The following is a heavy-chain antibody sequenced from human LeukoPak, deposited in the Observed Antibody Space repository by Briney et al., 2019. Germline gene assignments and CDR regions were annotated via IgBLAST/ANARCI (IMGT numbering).Heavy chain of an antibody. V-gene: IGHV4-38-2*01. J-gene: IGHJ4*02. CDR1: GYSISSGYY. CDR3: ARSGYSYGYVDY. CDR2: IYHSGST. D-gene: IGHD5-18*01. Sequence: SETLSLTCAVSGYSISSGYYWGWIRQPPGKGLEWIGRIYHSGSTYYNPSLKSRVTISVDTSKNQFSLKLSSVTAADTAVYYCARSGYSYGYVDYWGQGTLVTVSS.